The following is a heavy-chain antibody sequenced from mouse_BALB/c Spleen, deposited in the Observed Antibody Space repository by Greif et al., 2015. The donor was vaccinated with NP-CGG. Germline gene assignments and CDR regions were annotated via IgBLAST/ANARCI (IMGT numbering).Heavy chain of an antibody. D-gene: IGHD1-1*01. CDR3: ARDYYGSSHFDY. CDR2: ISYSGST. V-gene: IGHV3-8*02. CDR1: GDSITSGY. Sequence: DVQLQESGPSLVKPSQTLSLTCSVTGDSITSGYWNWIRKFPGNKLEYMGYISYSGSTYYDPSLKSRISITRDTSKNQYYLQLNSVTTEDTATYYCARDYYGSSHFDYWGQGTTLTVSS. J-gene: IGHJ2*01.